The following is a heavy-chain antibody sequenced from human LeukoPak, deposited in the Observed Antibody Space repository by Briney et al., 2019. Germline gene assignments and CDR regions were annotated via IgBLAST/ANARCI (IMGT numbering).Heavy chain of an antibody. CDR2: IRFDGTIK. J-gene: IGHJ4*02. D-gene: IGHD6-19*01. CDR3: ANLPAPGIVVAGRGTGY. Sequence: TGGSLRLSCAASGFTFSSYPMHWVRQAPGKGLEWVAFIRFDGTIKYYGDSVKGRFTVSRDNSKNTLYLQMNSLRPDDTAVYYCANLPAPGIVVAGRGTGYWGQGTLVTVSS. V-gene: IGHV3-30*02. CDR1: GFTFSSYP.